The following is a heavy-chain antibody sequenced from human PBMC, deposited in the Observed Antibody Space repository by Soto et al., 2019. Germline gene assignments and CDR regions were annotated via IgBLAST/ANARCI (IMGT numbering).Heavy chain of an antibody. J-gene: IGHJ4*02. Sequence: ASVKGSCKASGFSLTGYYIHWLRQAPGQGLEWMGWINAHSGGTEYAQKFQGRVTLTRDTSIATAYLTLTSLTSDDTALYYCANGLTRQLPYSLHSWGPGTQVAVSS. CDR2: INAHSGGT. D-gene: IGHD6-6*01. V-gene: IGHV1-2*02. CDR1: GFSLTGYY. CDR3: ANGLTRQLPYSLHS.